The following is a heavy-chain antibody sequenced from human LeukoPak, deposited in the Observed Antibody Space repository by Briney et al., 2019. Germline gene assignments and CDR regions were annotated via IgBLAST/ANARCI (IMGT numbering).Heavy chain of an antibody. CDR1: GFTVSSNY. CDR2: IYSGGTT. J-gene: IGHJ4*02. CDR3: ARVGRAKQLYLPYDY. D-gene: IGHD5-18*01. V-gene: IGHV3-66*01. Sequence: GGSLRLSCAASGFTVSSNYMSWVRQAPGKGLEWVSVIYSGGTTYYADSVKGRFTISRDNSKNTLFLQMNSLRAEDTAVYYCARVGRAKQLYLPYDYWGQGTLVTVSS.